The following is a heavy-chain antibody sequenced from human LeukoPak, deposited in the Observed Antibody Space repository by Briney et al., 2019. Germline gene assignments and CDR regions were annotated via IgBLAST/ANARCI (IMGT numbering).Heavy chain of an antibody. CDR1: GGSISSGGYY. V-gene: IGHV4-30-2*01. J-gene: IGHJ4*02. D-gene: IGHD5-12*01. Sequence: PSQTLSLTCTVSGGSISSGGYYWSWIRQPPGKGLEWIGNIYHSGSTYYNPSLKSRVTISVDRSKNQFSLKLSSVTAADTAVYYCARDLRGYSGYESDYWGQGTLVTVSS. CDR3: ARDLRGYSGYESDY. CDR2: IYHSGST.